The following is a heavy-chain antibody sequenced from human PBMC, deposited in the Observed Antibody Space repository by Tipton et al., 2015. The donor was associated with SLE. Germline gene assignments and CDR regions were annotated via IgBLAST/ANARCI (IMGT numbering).Heavy chain of an antibody. CDR1: GGSFSGYY. J-gene: IGHJ4*02. V-gene: IGHV4-34*01. D-gene: IGHD2-15*01. CDR2: INHSGST. Sequence: TLSLTCAVYGGSFSGYYWSWIRQPPGKGLEWIGEINHSGSTNYNPSLKSRVTISVDTSKNQFSLKLSSVTAADTAVYYCASQGYCSGGSCPDFDYWGQGTLVTVSS. CDR3: ASQGYCSGGSCPDFDY.